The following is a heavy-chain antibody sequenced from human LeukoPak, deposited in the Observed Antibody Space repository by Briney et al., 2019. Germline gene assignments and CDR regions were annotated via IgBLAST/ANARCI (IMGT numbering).Heavy chain of an antibody. V-gene: IGHV3-23*01. D-gene: IGHD6-19*01. J-gene: IGHJ4*02. CDR1: GFTLSSYA. Sequence: PGGSLRLSCAASGFTLSSYAMSWVRQAPGKGLEWVSTIRGSGAYTYYADSVKGRFTISRDNSNNTLYLQMNGLRAEDTAVYYCAKEPATRWLATFDYWGQGTLVTVSS. CDR3: AKEPATRWLATFDY. CDR2: IRGSGAYT.